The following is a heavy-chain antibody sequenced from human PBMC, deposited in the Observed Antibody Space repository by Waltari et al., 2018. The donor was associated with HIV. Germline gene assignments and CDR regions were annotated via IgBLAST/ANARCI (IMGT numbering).Heavy chain of an antibody. CDR1: GGSFSGYY. J-gene: IGHJ4*02. CDR2: INHSGST. V-gene: IGHV4-34*01. Sequence: QVQLQQWGAGLLKPSETLSLTCAVYGGSFSGYYWTYIGSPPGKGLELIGEINHSGSTNYNPSLKSRVTISVDTSKNQFSLKLSSVTAADTAVYYCARGRWYYDSSGYYYFDYWGQGTLVTVSS. CDR3: ARGRWYYDSSGYYYFDY. D-gene: IGHD3-22*01.